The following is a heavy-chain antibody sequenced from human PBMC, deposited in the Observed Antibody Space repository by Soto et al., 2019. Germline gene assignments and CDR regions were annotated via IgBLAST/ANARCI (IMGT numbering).Heavy chain of an antibody. D-gene: IGHD2-21*02. Sequence: QVQLQESGPGLVKPSETLSLTCTVSGGSISSYYWSWIRQPPGKGLEWIGYIYYSGSTNYNPSLKSRVIISVDTSKNQFSLKLSSVTAADTAVYYCARGPIVVVTGEYYFDYWGQGTLVTVSS. CDR2: IYYSGST. J-gene: IGHJ4*02. CDR3: ARGPIVVVTGEYYFDY. V-gene: IGHV4-59*01. CDR1: GGSISSYY.